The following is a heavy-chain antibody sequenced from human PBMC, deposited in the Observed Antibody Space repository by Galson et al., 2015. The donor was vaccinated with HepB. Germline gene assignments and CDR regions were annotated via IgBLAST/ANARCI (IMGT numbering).Heavy chain of an antibody. Sequence: SLRLSCAASGFTFSSYGMHWVRQAPGKGLEWVAVIWYDGSNKYYADSVKGRFTISRDNSKNTLYLQMNSLRAEDTAVYYCASFSPLAYCGGDCYNWGQGTLVTVSS. V-gene: IGHV3-33*08. D-gene: IGHD2-21*02. CDR2: IWYDGSNK. CDR1: GFTFSSYG. J-gene: IGHJ4*02. CDR3: ASFSPLAYCGGDCYN.